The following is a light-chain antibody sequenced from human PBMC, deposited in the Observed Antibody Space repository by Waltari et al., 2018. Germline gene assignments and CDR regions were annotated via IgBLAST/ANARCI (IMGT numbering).Light chain of an antibody. J-gene: IGLJ2*01. CDR1: SSAVGGYNY. CDR2: DVS. V-gene: IGLV2-14*01. CDR3: SSYTSSSTPV. Sequence: QSALTQPASVSGSPGQSITISCTGTSSAVGGYNYVSWYQQHPGKAPKLVIYDVSNRPSGVSNRFSGSKSGNTASLTISGLQAEDEADYYCSSYTSSSTPVFGGGTKLTVL.